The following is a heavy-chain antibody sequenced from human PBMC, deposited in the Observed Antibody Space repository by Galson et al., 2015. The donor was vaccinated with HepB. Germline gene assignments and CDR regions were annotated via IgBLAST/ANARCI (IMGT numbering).Heavy chain of an antibody. CDR2: ISGSLANT. J-gene: IGHJ4*02. CDR3: AKRSSSALVDYFDH. D-gene: IGHD6-6*01. V-gene: IGHV3-23*01. Sequence: SLRLSCAASGFTFSEHAMSWVRQPPGRGLEWVSHISGSLANTNHADFVKGRFTIPGDNSKSMLYLQMDSLRAEDTAIYYCAKRSSSALVDYFDHWGQGARVAVSS. CDR1: GFTFSEHA.